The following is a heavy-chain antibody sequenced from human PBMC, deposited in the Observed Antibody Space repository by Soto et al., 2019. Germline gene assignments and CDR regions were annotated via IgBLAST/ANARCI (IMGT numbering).Heavy chain of an antibody. D-gene: IGHD2-8*01. CDR2: ISSSSSYT. CDR3: ARDECTNGVCSYFDY. V-gene: IGHV3-11*06. J-gene: IGHJ4*02. Sequence: GSLRLSCAASGFTFSDYYMSWIRQAPGKGLEWVSYISSSSSYTNYADSVKGRFTISRDNAKNSLYLQMNSLRAEGTAVYYCARDECTNGVCSYFDYWGQGTLVTVSS. CDR1: GFTFSDYY.